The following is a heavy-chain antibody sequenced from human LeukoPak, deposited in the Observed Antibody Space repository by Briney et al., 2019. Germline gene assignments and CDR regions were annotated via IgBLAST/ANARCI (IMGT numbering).Heavy chain of an antibody. J-gene: IGHJ4*02. D-gene: IGHD6-13*01. V-gene: IGHV3-23*01. CDR1: GFTFSSYV. Sequence: TGGSLRLSCATSGFTFSSYVMSWVRQAPGKGLEWVSAISPVGGGTYYADSVKGRFTISRDNSKNTLYLQMNSLRAEDTALYYCAKDLHSITWPIDYWGQGALVTVSS. CDR3: AKDLHSITWPIDY. CDR2: ISPVGGGT.